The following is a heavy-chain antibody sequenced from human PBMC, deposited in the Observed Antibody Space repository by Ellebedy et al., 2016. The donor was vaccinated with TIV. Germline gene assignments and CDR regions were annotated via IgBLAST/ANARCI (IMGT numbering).Heavy chain of an antibody. D-gene: IGHD3-3*01. Sequence: SETLSLXXAVYSVSFSGYYWTWIRQSPGKRLEWIGEINHSGSTNYNPSLKSRLTISIDTSNNQFSLNLTSVTAADTAVYYCARCDYYAVDNWGQGIQVPVSS. V-gene: IGHV4-34*01. CDR1: SVSFSGYY. CDR2: INHSGST. J-gene: IGHJ4*02. CDR3: ARCDYYAVDN.